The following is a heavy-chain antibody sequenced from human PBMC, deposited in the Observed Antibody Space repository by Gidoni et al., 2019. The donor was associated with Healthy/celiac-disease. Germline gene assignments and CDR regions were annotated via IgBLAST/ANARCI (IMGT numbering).Heavy chain of an antibody. Sequence: QVQLQESGPGLVKPSETLSLTCTVSGGSISSYYWSWIRQPPGKGLEWIGYIYYSGSTNYNPSRKSRVTISVDTSKTQFSLKLSLVTAADTAVYYWARWGGGSGWYLGYFDLWGRGTLVTVSS. J-gene: IGHJ2*01. CDR1: GGSISSYY. CDR3: ARWGGGSGWYLGYFDL. D-gene: IGHD6-19*01. CDR2: IYYSGST. V-gene: IGHV4-59*01.